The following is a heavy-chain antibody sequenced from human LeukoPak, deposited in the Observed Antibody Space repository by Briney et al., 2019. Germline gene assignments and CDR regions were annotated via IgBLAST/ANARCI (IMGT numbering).Heavy chain of an antibody. CDR2: IYSSGST. J-gene: IGHJ4*02. CDR1: GASISGSGYY. Sequence: SETLSLTCAVSGASISGSGYYWGWIRQPPGKGLEWIGNIYSSGSTHYSASLQNRVTISIDTSKNQFSLRLSSVTAADTAMYYCVKSGGYGLIDYWGQGTRVTVSS. V-gene: IGHV4-39*01. CDR3: VKSGGYGLIDY. D-gene: IGHD1-26*01.